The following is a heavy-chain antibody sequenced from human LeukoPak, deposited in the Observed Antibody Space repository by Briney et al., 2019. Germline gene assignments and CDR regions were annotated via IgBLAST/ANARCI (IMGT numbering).Heavy chain of an antibody. Sequence: PGGSLRLSCAASGFTFSSYAMSWVRQAPGKGLEWVSGISGSGGRTHYADSVKGRFTISRDNAKNSLYLQMNSLRVEDTAVYYCARFVITFGGVIVHAFDIWGKGTTVTVSS. J-gene: IGHJ6*04. CDR1: GFTFSSYA. CDR2: ISGSGGRT. D-gene: IGHD3-16*02. CDR3: ARFVITFGGVIVHAFDI. V-gene: IGHV3-23*01.